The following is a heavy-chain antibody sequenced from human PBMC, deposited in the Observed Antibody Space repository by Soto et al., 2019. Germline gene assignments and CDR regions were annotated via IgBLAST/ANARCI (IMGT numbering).Heavy chain of an antibody. J-gene: IGHJ4*02. D-gene: IGHD2-15*01. CDR3: AKDLEVLSARFES. Sequence: PGGSLRLSCRASGFTFGNYAMAWVRQAPGKGLEWVSGISASGGRTYYADSAKGRFTISRDNSNNTLYPQMSSLRAEDTAVYYCAKDLEVLSARFESWGQGALVTVS. V-gene: IGHV3-23*01. CDR2: ISASGGRT. CDR1: GFTFGNYA.